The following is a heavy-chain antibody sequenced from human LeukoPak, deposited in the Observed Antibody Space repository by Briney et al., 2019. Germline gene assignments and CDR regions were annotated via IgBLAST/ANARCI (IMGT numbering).Heavy chain of an antibody. V-gene: IGHV4-61*02. CDR1: GGSISSGSYY. Sequence: KPSQTLSLTCTVSGGSISSGSYYWRWIRQPAGKGLEWLGRIYNSGSTNYNPSLKSQFTLSVDTSKNQSSLKLSSVTAAGTAVYYCARDRTYYYDSSGYADAFDIWGQGTMVTVSS. CDR2: IYNSGST. CDR3: ARDRTYYYDSSGYADAFDI. J-gene: IGHJ3*02. D-gene: IGHD3-22*01.